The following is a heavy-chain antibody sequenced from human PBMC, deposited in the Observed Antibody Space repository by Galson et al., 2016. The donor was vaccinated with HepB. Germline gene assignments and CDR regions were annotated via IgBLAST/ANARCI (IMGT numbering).Heavy chain of an antibody. CDR1: GFTFSSYG. V-gene: IGHV3-33*01. Sequence: SLRLSCAASGFTFSSYGMHWVRQAPGKGLEWMAVIWNDGGNKYYADSVKGRFTISRDNAKNALYLQMNSLRAEDTAVYYCGRGVGYGSGSHFDYWGQGTLVTVSS. CDR3: GRGVGYGSGSHFDY. D-gene: IGHD3-10*01. J-gene: IGHJ4*02. CDR2: IWNDGGNK.